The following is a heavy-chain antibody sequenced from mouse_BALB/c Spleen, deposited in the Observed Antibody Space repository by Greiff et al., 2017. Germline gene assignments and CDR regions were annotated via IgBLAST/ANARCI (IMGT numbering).Heavy chain of an antibody. V-gene: IGHV1-81*01. CDR3: ARHGTARATWFAY. J-gene: IGHJ3*01. CDR1: GYTFTDYV. Sequence: QVQLQQSGPELVKPGASVKMSRKASGYTFTDYVISWVKQRTGQGLEWIGEIYPGSGSTYYNEKFKGKATLTADKSSNTAYMQLSSLTSEDSAVYFCARHGTARATWFAYWGQGTLVTVSA. CDR2: IYPGSGST. D-gene: IGHD3-1*01.